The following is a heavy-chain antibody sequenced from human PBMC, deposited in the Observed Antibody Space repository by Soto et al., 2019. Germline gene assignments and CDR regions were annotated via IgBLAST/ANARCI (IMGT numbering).Heavy chain of an antibody. CDR1: GFTFSSYW. Sequence: GGSLRLSCAGSGFTFSSYWMSWVRQAPGKGLEWVANIRQDEKEKYYVDSVKGRFTISRDNAKNSLYLQMNGLRVEDTAVYYCARELSGPARSHYRAQGTPVTVSS. J-gene: IGHJ4*01. CDR2: IRQDEKEK. D-gene: IGHD2-15*01. CDR3: ARELSGPARSHY. V-gene: IGHV3-7*01.